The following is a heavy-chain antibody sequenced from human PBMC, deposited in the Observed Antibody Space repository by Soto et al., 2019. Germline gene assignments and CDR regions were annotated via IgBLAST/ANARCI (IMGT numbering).Heavy chain of an antibody. CDR1: GGSISVYD. CDR3: ASTHIVVVTDAFDI. CDR2: IYYSGTT. V-gene: IGHV4-59*01. Sequence: SETLSLTCTVSGGSISVYDWSWIRQPPGKGLEWIGYIYYSGTTNYNPALKSRVTISVDTSKNQFSLKLSSVTAAGTAVYYCASTHIVVVTDAFDIWGQGTMVTVSS. J-gene: IGHJ3*02. D-gene: IGHD2-21*02.